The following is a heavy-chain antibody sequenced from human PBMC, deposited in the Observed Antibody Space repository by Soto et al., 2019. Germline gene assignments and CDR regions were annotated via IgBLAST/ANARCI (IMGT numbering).Heavy chain of an antibody. J-gene: IGHJ6*03. Sequence: PSETLSLTCAVYGGSFSGYYWSWIRQPPGKGLEWIGEINHSGSTNYNPSLKSRVTISVDTSKNQFSLKLSSVTAADTAVYYCARRGYCSSTSCRRRGGYYYYYMDFCGKGTTVTVSS. D-gene: IGHD2-2*01. CDR1: GGSFSGYY. CDR2: INHSGST. CDR3: ARRGYCSSTSCRRRGGYYYYYMDF. V-gene: IGHV4-34*01.